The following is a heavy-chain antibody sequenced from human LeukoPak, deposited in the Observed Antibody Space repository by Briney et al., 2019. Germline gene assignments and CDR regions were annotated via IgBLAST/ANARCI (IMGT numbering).Heavy chain of an antibody. D-gene: IGHD3-10*01. CDR3: AKTIYGSGSYYLGFDY. V-gene: IGHV3-21*04. CDR2: ISSSSSYI. J-gene: IGHJ4*02. CDR1: GFTFSSYS. Sequence: GGSLRLSCAASGFTFSSYSMNWVRQAPGKGLEWVSSISSSSSYIYYADSVKGRFTISRDNAKNSLYLQMNSLRAEDTAVYYCAKTIYGSGSYYLGFDYWGQGTLVTVSS.